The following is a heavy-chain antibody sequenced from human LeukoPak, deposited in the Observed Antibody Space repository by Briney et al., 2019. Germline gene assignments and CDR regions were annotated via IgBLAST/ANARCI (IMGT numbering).Heavy chain of an antibody. CDR1: GGSISSSSYY. CDR3: ARKDGDY. CDR2: IYSSGST. V-gene: IGHV4-39*07. J-gene: IGHJ4*02. Sequence: SETLSLTCTVSGGSISSSSYYWGWIRQPPGKGLEWIGSIYSSGSTLFNPSLKSRVAMSVDLTKNQLSLKPTSVTAADTAMYYCARKDGDYWGRGTLVTVSS.